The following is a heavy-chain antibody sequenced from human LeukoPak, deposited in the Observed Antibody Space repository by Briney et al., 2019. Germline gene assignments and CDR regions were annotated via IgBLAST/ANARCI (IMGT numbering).Heavy chain of an antibody. J-gene: IGHJ4*02. V-gene: IGHV3-23*01. D-gene: IGHD3-22*01. CDR2: ISGSGGST. Sequence: QTGGSLRLSCAASGFTFSSYWMSWVRQAPGKGLEWVSAISGSGGSTYYADSVKGRFTISRDNSKNTLYLQMNSLRAEDTAVYYCAKGNLYYYDSSLYFDYWGQGTLVTVSS. CDR1: GFTFSSYW. CDR3: AKGNLYYYDSSLYFDY.